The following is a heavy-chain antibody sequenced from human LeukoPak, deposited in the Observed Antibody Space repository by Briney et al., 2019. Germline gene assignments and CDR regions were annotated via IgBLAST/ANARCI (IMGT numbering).Heavy chain of an antibody. V-gene: IGHV3-30-3*01. CDR1: GFTFSSYA. J-gene: IGHJ4*02. Sequence: PGGSLRLSCAASGFTFSSYAMHWVRQAPGKGLEWVAVIPYDGSNKYYADSVKGRFTISRDNSKNTLYLQMNSLRAEDTAVYYCARIVVITGFDYWGQGTLVTVSS. CDR3: ARIVVITGFDY. CDR2: IPYDGSNK. D-gene: IGHD3-22*01.